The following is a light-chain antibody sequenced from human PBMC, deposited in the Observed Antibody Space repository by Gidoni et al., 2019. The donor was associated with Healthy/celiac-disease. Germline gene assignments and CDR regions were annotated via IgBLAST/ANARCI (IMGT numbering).Light chain of an antibody. Sequence: DIVLTQSPGTLSLSPGERATLSCKASQSVSRNYLVWDQQTPGQAPRLLIFGASSRATGIPDRFSGSGSGTDFTLTISRLEPEDFAVYYCQQYGSSPYTFXXXTKXEIK. CDR3: QQYGSSPYT. CDR2: GAS. J-gene: IGKJ2*01. CDR1: QSVSRNY. V-gene: IGKV3-20*01.